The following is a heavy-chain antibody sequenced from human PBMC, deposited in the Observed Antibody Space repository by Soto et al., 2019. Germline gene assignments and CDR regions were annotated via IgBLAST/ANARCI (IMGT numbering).Heavy chain of an antibody. CDR3: ARLIGNSWLDS. CDR1: GDSDSTNSAT. V-gene: IGHV6-1*01. CDR2: TYYRSKWFN. J-gene: IGHJ5*01. Sequence: PSQALSLTCSISGDSDSTNSATWDWIRQSPSRGLEWLGRTYYRSKWFNDYAESVRGRITINPDTSNNQFSLQLNSVTPDDTAVYDCARLIGNSWLDSWGQGTLVTVSS. D-gene: IGHD2-8*01.